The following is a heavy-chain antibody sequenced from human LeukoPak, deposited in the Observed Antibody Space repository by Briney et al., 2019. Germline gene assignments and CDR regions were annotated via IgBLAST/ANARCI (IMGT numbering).Heavy chain of an antibody. V-gene: IGHV4-59*08. CDR2: IYYSGST. CDR1: GGSISSYC. CDR3: ARHEDGYCSSTSCYGN. Sequence: PSETLSLTCTVSGGSISSYCWSWTRQPPGKGLEWIGYIYYSGSTKYNPSLKSRVTISVDTSKNQFSLKLSSVTAADTAVYYCARHEDGYCSSTSCYGNWGQGTLVTVSS. J-gene: IGHJ4*02. D-gene: IGHD2-2*03.